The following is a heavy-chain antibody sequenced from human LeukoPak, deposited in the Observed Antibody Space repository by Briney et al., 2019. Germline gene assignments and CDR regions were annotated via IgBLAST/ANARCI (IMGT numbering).Heavy chain of an antibody. CDR3: ARVPRSYYYYYYMDV. J-gene: IGHJ6*03. V-gene: IGHV4/OR15-8*01. CDR1: GGSVSSSNW. Sequence: PSETLSLTCAVSGGSVSSSNWWSWVRQAPGKGLEWVGEIYHSGTSNYNSSLKGRVTISVDKSKNQLSLELTSVTAADTAVYYCARVPRSYYYYYYMDVWGKGTTVTVSS. CDR2: IYHSGTS.